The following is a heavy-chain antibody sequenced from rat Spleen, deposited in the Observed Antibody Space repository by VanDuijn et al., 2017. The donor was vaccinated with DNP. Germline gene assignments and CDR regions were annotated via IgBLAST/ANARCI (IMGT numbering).Heavy chain of an antibody. CDR2: ISTSGGST. D-gene: IGHD1-2*01. Sequence: EVQLVESGGGLVQPGRSLKLSCAASGFTFSNYGMAWVRQAPKKGLEWVASISTSGGSTYYRDSVKGRFTISRDNGKSTLFLQMNSLRSEDMATYYCARPYYYRYSGWFAYWGQGTLVTVSS. J-gene: IGHJ3*01. V-gene: IGHV5S23*01. CDR1: GFTFSNYG. CDR3: ARPYYYRYSGWFAY.